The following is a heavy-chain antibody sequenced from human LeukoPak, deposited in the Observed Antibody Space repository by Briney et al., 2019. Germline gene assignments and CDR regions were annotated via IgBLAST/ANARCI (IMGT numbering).Heavy chain of an antibody. V-gene: IGHV3-66*01. CDR2: IYSGGST. Sequence: PGGSLRLSCAASEFSVGSNYMTWVRQAPGKGLEWVSLIYSGGSTYYADSVKGRFTISRDNSKNTLHLQMNSLRAEDTAVYYCARGRDGSGSYLSYWGQGTLVTVSS. CDR1: EFSVGSNY. CDR3: ARGRDGSGSYLSY. D-gene: IGHD3-10*01. J-gene: IGHJ4*02.